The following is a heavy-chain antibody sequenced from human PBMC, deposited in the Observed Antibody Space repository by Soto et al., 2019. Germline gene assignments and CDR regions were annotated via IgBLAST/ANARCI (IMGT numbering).Heavy chain of an antibody. CDR2: ISYSGST. Sequence: PSETLSLTCTVSGGSFSSADYYWNWIRQPPGKGLEWIGHISYSGSTSYNPPLKSRVIISLDTSKNQFSLKLSSVTAADTAMYYCSRIPTLNSPAPFDSWGQGTLVTVSS. D-gene: IGHD1-26*01. V-gene: IGHV4-30-4*01. CDR3: SRIPTLNSPAPFDS. J-gene: IGHJ4*02. CDR1: GGSFSSADYY.